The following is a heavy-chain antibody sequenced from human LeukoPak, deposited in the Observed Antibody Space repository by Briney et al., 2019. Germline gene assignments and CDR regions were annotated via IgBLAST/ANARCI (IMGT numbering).Heavy chain of an antibody. D-gene: IGHD5-24*01. CDR3: ARDSRWLQKDY. J-gene: IGHJ4*02. CDR1: GFTFDDYG. Sequence: GGSLRLSCAASGFTFDDYGMSGVRQAPGKGLDGVAVFNWNGGSTGYAASVKGRFTISRDNAKNSLYLQMNSRRAEDTALYYRARDSRWLQKDYWGQGTLVTVSS. V-gene: IGHV3-20*04. CDR2: FNWNGGST.